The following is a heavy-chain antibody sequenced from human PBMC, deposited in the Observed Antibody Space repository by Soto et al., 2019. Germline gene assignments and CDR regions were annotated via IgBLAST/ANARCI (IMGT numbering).Heavy chain of an antibody. CDR2: ISSSSSTI. CDR3: ARVPGDTAEQATGTTQLTDAFDI. CDR1: GFTFSSYS. J-gene: IGHJ3*02. D-gene: IGHD1-1*01. V-gene: IGHV3-48*02. Sequence: GGSLRLSCAASGFTFSSYSMNWVRQAPGKGLEWVSYISSSSSTIYYADSVKGRFTISRDNAKNSLYLQMNSLRDEDTAVYYCARVPGDTAEQATGTTQLTDAFDIWGQGTMVTVSS.